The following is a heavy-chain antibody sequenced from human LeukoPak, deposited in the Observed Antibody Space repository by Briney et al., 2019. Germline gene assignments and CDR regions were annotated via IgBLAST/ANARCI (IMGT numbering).Heavy chain of an antibody. V-gene: IGHV4-30-4*01. D-gene: IGHD1-14*01. Sequence: SETLSLTCTVSGGSISSGDYYWSWIRQPPGKGLEWIGYIYYSGSTYYNPSLKSRVTISVDTSKNQFSLKLSSVTAADTAVYYCVRVGIGDWFDPWGQGTLVTVSS. J-gene: IGHJ5*02. CDR3: VRVGIGDWFDP. CDR2: IYYSGST. CDR1: GGSISSGDYY.